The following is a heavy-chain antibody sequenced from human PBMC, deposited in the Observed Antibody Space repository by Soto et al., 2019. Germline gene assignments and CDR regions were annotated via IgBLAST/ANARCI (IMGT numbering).Heavy chain of an antibody. Sequence: ASVKVSCKASGYTFTSYYMHWVRQAPGQGLEWMGIINPSGGSTSYAQKFQGRVTMTRDTSTSTVYMELSSLRSEDTAVYYCARGGRWLQDAYYYYGMDVWGQGTTVTVSS. CDR2: INPSGGST. D-gene: IGHD5-12*01. J-gene: IGHJ6*02. CDR3: ARGGRWLQDAYYYYGMDV. V-gene: IGHV1-46*01. CDR1: GYTFTSYY.